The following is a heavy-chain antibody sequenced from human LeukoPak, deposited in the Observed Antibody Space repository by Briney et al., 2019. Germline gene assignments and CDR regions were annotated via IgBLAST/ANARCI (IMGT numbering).Heavy chain of an antibody. Sequence: KPGGSLRLSCAASGFTFSSYSMNWVRQAPGKGLEWVSSISSSSSYIYYADSVEGRFTISRDNAKNSLYLQMNSLRAEDTAVYYCARDRVMTTFWFDPWGQGTLVTVSS. J-gene: IGHJ5*02. CDR1: GFTFSSYS. V-gene: IGHV3-21*01. CDR3: ARDRVMTTFWFDP. D-gene: IGHD4-11*01. CDR2: ISSSSSYI.